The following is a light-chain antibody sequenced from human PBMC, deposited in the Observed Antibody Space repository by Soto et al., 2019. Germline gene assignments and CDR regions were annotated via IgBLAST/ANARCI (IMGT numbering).Light chain of an antibody. Sequence: EIVLTQSPGTLSLSPGERVTLSCRASQSVSSNYFAWYQQKPGQAPRLLIFGASSRATGIPDRFSGSGSGTYFILTISRLDPEDLALYYCQQYGSSPYTFGQGTKVEIK. V-gene: IGKV3-20*01. CDR2: GAS. CDR3: QQYGSSPYT. J-gene: IGKJ2*01. CDR1: QSVSSNY.